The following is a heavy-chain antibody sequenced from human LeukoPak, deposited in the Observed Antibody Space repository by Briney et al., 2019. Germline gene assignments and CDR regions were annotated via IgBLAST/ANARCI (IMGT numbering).Heavy chain of an antibody. V-gene: IGHV4-59*01. CDR2: IYYSGST. CDR3: ARGTSDAGYCSSTSCYESFDY. Sequence: SETLSLTCTVSGGSISSYYWSWIRQPPGKGLEWIGYIYYSGSTNYNPSLKSRVTISVDTSKNQFSPKLSSVTAADTAVYYCARGTSDAGYCSSTSCYESFDYWGQGTLVTVPS. J-gene: IGHJ4*02. D-gene: IGHD2-2*01. CDR1: GGSISSYY.